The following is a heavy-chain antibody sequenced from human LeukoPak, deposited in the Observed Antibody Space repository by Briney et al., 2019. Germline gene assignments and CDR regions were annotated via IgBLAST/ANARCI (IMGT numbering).Heavy chain of an antibody. CDR1: GYTVTSDYY. V-gene: IGHV4-38-2*02. D-gene: IGHD6-19*01. Sequence: SETLSLTCTVSGYTVTSDYYWGWIRQPPGKGLEWIGSIYHSGNTYYNPSLKSRLIISIDTSKNQFSLKLSSVTAADTAVYYCARTVADYWGQGTLVTVSS. CDR3: ARTVADY. CDR2: IYHSGNT. J-gene: IGHJ4*02.